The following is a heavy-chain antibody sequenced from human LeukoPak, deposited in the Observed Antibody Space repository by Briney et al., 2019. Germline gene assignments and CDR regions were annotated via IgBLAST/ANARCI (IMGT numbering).Heavy chain of an antibody. D-gene: IGHD3-16*01. CDR2: ISSSGSTI. J-gene: IGHJ6*04. CDR3: ARVIGDYVWGSPPVSLGMDV. V-gene: IGHV3-48*03. CDR1: GFTFSSYE. Sequence: GRSLRLSCAASGFTFSSYEMNWVRQAPGKGLEWVSYISSSGSTIYYADSVKGRFTISRDNAKNSLYLQMNSLRAEDTAVYYCARVIGDYVWGSPPVSLGMDVWGKGTTVTVSS.